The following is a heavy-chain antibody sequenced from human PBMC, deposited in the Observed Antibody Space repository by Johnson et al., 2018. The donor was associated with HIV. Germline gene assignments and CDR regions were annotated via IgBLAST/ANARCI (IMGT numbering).Heavy chain of an antibody. CDR3: ATLMRETYYYGSGSHGAFDI. Sequence: QLVESGGGVVQPGRSLRLSCAASGFTFSSYAMHWVRQAPGKGLEWVAVISYDGSNKYYADSVKGRFTISRDNAKNSLYLQMNSLRAEDTAVYYCATLMRETYYYGSGSHGAFDIWGQGTMVTVSS. D-gene: IGHD3-10*01. CDR2: ISYDGSNK. J-gene: IGHJ3*02. CDR1: GFTFSSYA. V-gene: IGHV3-30*04.